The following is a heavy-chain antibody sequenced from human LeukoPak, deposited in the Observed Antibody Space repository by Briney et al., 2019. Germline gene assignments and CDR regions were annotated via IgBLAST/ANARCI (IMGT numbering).Heavy chain of an antibody. CDR3: ARAGPFYSGNYLGF. CDR1: GYTFTDDY. CDR2: INPNSGDT. V-gene: IGHV1-2*02. J-gene: IGHJ4*02. D-gene: IGHD1-26*01. Sequence: ASVKVSCKASGYTFTDDYVHWVRQAPGQGLEWMGWINPNSGDTNSAQKFQGRVTMTRDTSISTAYMELSRLTSDDTAVYYCARAGPFYSGNYLGFWGQGTLVTVSS.